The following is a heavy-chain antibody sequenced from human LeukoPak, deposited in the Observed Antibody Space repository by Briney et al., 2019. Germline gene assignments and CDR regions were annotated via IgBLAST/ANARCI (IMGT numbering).Heavy chain of an antibody. Sequence: GESLKISCKGSGYSFTNYWIGWVRQMPGKGLEWMGIIYPGDSDTRYSPSFQGQVTISADKSISTAYLQWSSLKASDTAMYYCARQVGPGYSSGEYYYYYYMDVWGKGTTVTVSS. CDR3: ARQVGPGYSSGEYYYYYYMDV. D-gene: IGHD6-19*01. J-gene: IGHJ6*03. CDR1: GYSFTNYW. V-gene: IGHV5-51*01. CDR2: IYPGDSDT.